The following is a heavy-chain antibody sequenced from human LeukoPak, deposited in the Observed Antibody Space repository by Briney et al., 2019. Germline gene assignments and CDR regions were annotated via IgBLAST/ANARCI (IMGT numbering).Heavy chain of an antibody. CDR2: VETDGDEK. V-gene: IGHV3-7*01. Sequence: GGSLRLSCVASGFTFSDYWMSWVRQAPGRGLEWVANVETDGDEKNYVDSVKGRFAISRDNARNSLYLQMNSLRDEDTAVYYCGRDIPSGFYTPDYWGRGTLVTVS. J-gene: IGHJ4*02. CDR3: GRDIPSGFYTPDY. D-gene: IGHD5-12*01. CDR1: GFTFSDYW.